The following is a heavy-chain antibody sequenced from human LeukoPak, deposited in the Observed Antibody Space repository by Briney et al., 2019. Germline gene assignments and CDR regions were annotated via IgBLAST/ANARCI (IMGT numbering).Heavy chain of an antibody. CDR2: IHDSGST. CDR3: ARGFGAGNYYYGWFDP. J-gene: IGHJ5*02. Sequence: SQTLSLTCTVSGASISSGDYHWNWIRQPPGKGLEWIGFIHDSGSTYYNPSLKSRVSISRDMSKNQLSLMLSSVTAADTAVYYCARGFGAGNYYYGWFDPWGQRTLVSVSS. D-gene: IGHD3-10*01. CDR1: GASISSGDYH. V-gene: IGHV4-30-4*01.